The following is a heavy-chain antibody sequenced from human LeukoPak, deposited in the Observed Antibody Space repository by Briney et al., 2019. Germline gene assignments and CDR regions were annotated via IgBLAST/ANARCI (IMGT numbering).Heavy chain of an antibody. CDR2: ISYDGSNK. J-gene: IGHJ4*02. Sequence: GGSLRLSCAAFGFTFSSYGMHWVRQAPGKGLEWVAVISYDGSNKYYADSVKGRFTISRDNSKNTLYLQMNSLRAEDTAVYYCAKDVKAGSAAGTVDYWGQGTLVTVSS. CDR1: GFTFSSYG. D-gene: IGHD6-13*01. V-gene: IGHV3-30*18. CDR3: AKDVKAGSAAGTVDY.